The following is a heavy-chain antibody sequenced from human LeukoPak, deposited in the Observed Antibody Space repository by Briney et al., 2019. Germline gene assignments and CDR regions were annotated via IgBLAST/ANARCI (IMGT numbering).Heavy chain of an antibody. CDR1: GYSISNAYY. V-gene: IGHV4-38-2*02. D-gene: IGHD6-19*01. J-gene: IGHJ4*02. Sequence: SETLSLTCTVSGYSISNAYYWGWIRQPPGKGLEWIGSLYHSGSTYYNPSLKSRVTTSVDTSKNRFSLKLTSVTAADTAVYYCARAVGYSSGLKWGQGTLVTVSS. CDR2: LYHSGST. CDR3: ARAVGYSSGLK.